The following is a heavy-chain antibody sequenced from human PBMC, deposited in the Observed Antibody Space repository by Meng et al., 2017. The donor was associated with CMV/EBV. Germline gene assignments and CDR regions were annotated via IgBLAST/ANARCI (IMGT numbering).Heavy chain of an antibody. J-gene: IGHJ6*02. D-gene: IGHD6-13*01. CDR3: ARLPHSSSGYYYYGMDV. CDR1: GFTFSSYA. CDR2: SAISGGT. Sequence: GESLKISCAASGFTFSSYAMSWVRQAPGKGLEWVSAISGGTNYAQKLQGRVTMTTDTSTSTAYMELRSLRSDDTAVYYCARLPHSSSGYYYYGMDVWGQGTTVTVSS. V-gene: IGHV1-18*01.